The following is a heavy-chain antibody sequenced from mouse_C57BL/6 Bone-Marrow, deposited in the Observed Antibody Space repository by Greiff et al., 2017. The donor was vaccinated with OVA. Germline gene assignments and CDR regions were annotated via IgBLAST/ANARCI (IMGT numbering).Heavy chain of an antibody. CDR1: GYTFTEYT. CDR3: ARYAMDY. V-gene: IGHV1-62-2*01. J-gene: IGHJ4*01. Sequence: VQLQQSGAELVKPGASVKLSCKASGYTFTEYTIHWVKQRSGQGLEWIGWFYPGSGSIKYNEKFKSKATLTVDKPSSTAYMQLSSLTSEDSAVYYCARYAMDYWGQGTSVTVSS. CDR2: FYPGSGSI.